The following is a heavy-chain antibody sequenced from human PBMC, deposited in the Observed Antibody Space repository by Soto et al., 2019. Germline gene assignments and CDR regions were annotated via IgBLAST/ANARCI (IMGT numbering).Heavy chain of an antibody. D-gene: IGHD1-26*01. Sequence: GGSLRLSCAASGFTFSTYAMSWVRQAPGKGLEWVSAISGSGSNTYYADSVKGRFTISRDDSKSTLYLQMNSLRAEDTAVYYCARDPSHSYYTLFYYFDYWGQGTLVTVS. J-gene: IGHJ4*02. CDR3: ARDPSHSYYTLFYYFDY. CDR2: ISGSGSNT. V-gene: IGHV3-23*01. CDR1: GFTFSTYA.